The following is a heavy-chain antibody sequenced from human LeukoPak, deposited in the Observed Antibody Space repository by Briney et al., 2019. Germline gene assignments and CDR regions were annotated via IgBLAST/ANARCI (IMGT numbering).Heavy chain of an antibody. CDR1: GFIFSGYW. D-gene: IGHD5-18*01. Sequence: GGSLRLSCAASGFIFSGYWMTWVRQTPGKGLEWVANIKHDGSAANYMDSVRGRFTVSRDNSKNTLYLQMNSLRAEDTAVYYCARARTAMVGRDYWGQGTLVTVSS. V-gene: IGHV3-7*01. CDR3: ARARTAMVGRDY. J-gene: IGHJ4*02. CDR2: IKHDGSAA.